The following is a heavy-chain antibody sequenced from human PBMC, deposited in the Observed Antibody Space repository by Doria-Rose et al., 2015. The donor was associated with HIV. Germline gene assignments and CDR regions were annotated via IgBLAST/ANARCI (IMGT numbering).Heavy chain of an antibody. J-gene: IGHJ6*02. D-gene: IGHD3-10*01. V-gene: IGHV3-21*01. CDR3: ARAPSGLMDI. Sequence: VQLVQSGGGLVKPGGSLRLSCAATGFTFSSYSMHWVRQAPGKGLEWVSSISSSRSYIYYADSVKGRFTISRDNAKNSLYLQMNSLRAEDTAVYYCARAPSGLMDIWGQGTTVTVSS. CDR1: GFTFSSYS. CDR2: ISSSRSYI.